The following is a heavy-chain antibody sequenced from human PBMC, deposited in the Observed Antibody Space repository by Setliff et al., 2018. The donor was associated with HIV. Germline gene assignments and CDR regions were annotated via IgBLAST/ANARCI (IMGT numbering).Heavy chain of an antibody. Sequence: ASVKVSCKASGYTFTGYYIHWVRQAPGQGLEWMGVINPTGGSTRNTQKFQGRVAMTRDTSTSTVYMELSSLRSEDTAVYYCASAGAWQRNALDIWGQGTMVTVS. CDR1: GYTFTGYY. D-gene: IGHD5-12*01. CDR2: INPTGGST. CDR3: ASAGAWQRNALDI. V-gene: IGHV1-46*01. J-gene: IGHJ3*02.